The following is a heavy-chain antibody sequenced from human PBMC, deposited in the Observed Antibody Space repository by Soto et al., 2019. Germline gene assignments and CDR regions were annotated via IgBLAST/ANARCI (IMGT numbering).Heavy chain of an antibody. CDR1: GYTFTSYD. CDR3: ARGGIAAADESYYYYYGMDV. J-gene: IGHJ6*02. Sequence: QVQLVQSGAGVKKPGASVKVSCKASGYTFTSYDINWVRQATGQGLEWMGWMNPNSGNTGYAQKFQGRVTMTRNTSISTAYMELSSLRSEDTAVYYCARGGIAAADESYYYYYGMDVWGQGTTVTVSS. CDR2: MNPNSGNT. D-gene: IGHD6-13*01. V-gene: IGHV1-8*01.